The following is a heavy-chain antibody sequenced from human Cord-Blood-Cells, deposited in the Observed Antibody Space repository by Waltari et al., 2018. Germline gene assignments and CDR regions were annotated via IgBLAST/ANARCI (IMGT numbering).Heavy chain of an antibody. CDR3: ARYAAAAPRNWFDP. J-gene: IGHJ5*02. V-gene: IGHV4-38-2*01. Sequence: QVQLQESGPGLVKPSETLSLTCAVSGYSISSGYYWGWIRQPPGKGLEWIGSIYHSGSTYYNPPLKSRVTISVDTSKNQFSLKLSSVTAADTAVYYCARYAAAAPRNWFDPWGQGTLVTVSS. CDR2: IYHSGST. CDR1: GYSISSGYY. D-gene: IGHD6-13*01.